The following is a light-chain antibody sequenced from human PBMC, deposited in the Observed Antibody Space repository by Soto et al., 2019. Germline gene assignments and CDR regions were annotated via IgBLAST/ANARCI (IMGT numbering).Light chain of an antibody. V-gene: IGKV3-20*01. J-gene: IGKJ4*01. Sequence: EIVLTQSPGTLSLSEGERATLSCRASESVSTSYLAWYQQTPGQAPSLLIHGSSNRATGIPDRFSGSGSGADFALTISRLEPEDFAVYYCQQYGIVPLTFGGGTKVEIK. CDR1: ESVSTSY. CDR3: QQYGIVPLT. CDR2: GSS.